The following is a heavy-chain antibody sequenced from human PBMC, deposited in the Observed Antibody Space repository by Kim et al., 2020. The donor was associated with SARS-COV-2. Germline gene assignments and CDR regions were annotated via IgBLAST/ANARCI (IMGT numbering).Heavy chain of an antibody. CDR2: ISHSGIT. CDR3: ARSFVWFALDY. Sequence: SETLSLTCTVYGGSLSDMYWSWVRQTPGSWLQWIGEISHSGITKYNPSLKSRVTITKDTSNRQFSLELISVTAADTAVYYCARSFVWFALDYWGQGTLVAVSS. CDR1: GGSLSDMY. V-gene: IGHV4-34*01. J-gene: IGHJ4*02. D-gene: IGHD3-9*01.